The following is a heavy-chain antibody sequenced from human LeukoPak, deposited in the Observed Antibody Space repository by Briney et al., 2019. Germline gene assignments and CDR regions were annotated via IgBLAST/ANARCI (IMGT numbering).Heavy chain of an antibody. CDR3: ARDNSVGDIAWWFDP. D-gene: IGHD3-16*02. V-gene: IGHV1-2*02. CDR1: GYTFTGYY. J-gene: IGHJ5*02. CDR2: INPNSGGT. Sequence: ASVKVSCKASGYTFTGYYMHWVRQAPGQGLEWMGWINPNSGGTNYAQKFQGRVTMTRDTSISTAYMELSRMRSDDTAVYYCARDNSVGDIAWWFDPWGQGTLVTVSS.